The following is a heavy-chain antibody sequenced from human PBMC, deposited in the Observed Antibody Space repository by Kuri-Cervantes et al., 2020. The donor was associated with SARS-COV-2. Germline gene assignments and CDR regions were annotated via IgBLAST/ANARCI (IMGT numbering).Heavy chain of an antibody. V-gene: IGHV4-59*01. CDR1: GGSISSYY. CDR2: IYYSGST. J-gene: IGHJ5*02. Sequence: SETLSLTCTVSGGSISSYYWSWIRQPPGKGLEWIGYIYYSGSTNYNPSLKSRVTISVDTSKNQFSLKLSSVTAADTAVYYGARGRGTMVLNWFDPWGQGTLVTVSS. D-gene: IGHD3-10*01. CDR3: ARGRGTMVLNWFDP.